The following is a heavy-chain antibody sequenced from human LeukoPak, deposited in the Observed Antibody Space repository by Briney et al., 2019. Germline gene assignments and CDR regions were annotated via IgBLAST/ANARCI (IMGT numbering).Heavy chain of an antibody. J-gene: IGHJ6*03. CDR3: ARHIGGGIEDMDV. CDR2: IYVTGT. V-gene: IGHV4-59*08. Sequence: TASETLSLTCAVSGGSIGTYYWSWIRQSPRKGLEWIGYIYVTGTRYNPYLQSRVTISVDRSRNQFFLKMSSVTAADTAVYYCARHIGGGIEDMDVWGKGTKVIVSS. D-gene: IGHD3-16*02. CDR1: GGSIGTYY.